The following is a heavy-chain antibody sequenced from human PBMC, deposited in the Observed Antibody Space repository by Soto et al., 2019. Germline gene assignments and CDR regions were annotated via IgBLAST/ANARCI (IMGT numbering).Heavy chain of an antibody. CDR3: ATRGTPVTALYYFDY. CDR2: ISYSGTT. Sequence: QVQLQESGPGLVKPSQTLSLTCTVSGGSISSGNYYWSWIRQPPGKGLEWIGFISYSGTTHYSASLGSRVSMSVATSKNQFSLYPSSVTAAPTALYYCATRGTPVTALYYFDYWGQGTLVTVSS. V-gene: IGHV4-30-4*01. CDR1: GGSISSGNYY. J-gene: IGHJ4*02. D-gene: IGHD4-17*01.